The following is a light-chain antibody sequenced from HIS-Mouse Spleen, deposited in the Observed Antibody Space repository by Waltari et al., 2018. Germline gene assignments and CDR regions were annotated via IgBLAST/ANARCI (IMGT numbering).Light chain of an antibody. J-gene: IGLJ3*02. CDR2: EGS. CDR3: CSYAGSSTWV. V-gene: IGLV2-23*01. Sequence: QSALTQPASVSGSPGQSITISCTGTSSDVGSYNLVSWYQQHPGKAPKLMIYEGSKRPSWVSTRFSGSKPGNTASLTISGLQAEDEADYYCCSYAGSSTWVFGGGTKLTVL. CDR1: SSDVGSYNL.